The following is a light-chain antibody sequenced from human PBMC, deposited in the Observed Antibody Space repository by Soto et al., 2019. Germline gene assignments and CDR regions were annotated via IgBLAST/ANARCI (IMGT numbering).Light chain of an antibody. CDR2: DAF. J-gene: IGKJ1*01. V-gene: IGKV1-5*01. Sequence: DIQMTQSPSSLSASVGDRVTITCRASQSISSWLAWYQQKPGKAPKLLIFDAFSLESGVPSRFSGSGSGTEFTLTISGLQSEDFAVYYCQQYSNWPPWTFGPGTKVDIK. CDR1: QSISSW. CDR3: QQYSNWPPWT.